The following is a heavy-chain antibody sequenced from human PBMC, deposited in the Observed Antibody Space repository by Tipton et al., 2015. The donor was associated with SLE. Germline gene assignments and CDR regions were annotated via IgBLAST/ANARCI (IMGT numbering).Heavy chain of an antibody. Sequence: TLSLTCTVSGVSISATTNYWAWIRQTPGKGLEWIGSLYYRGSTTYNPSLMSRVTISVDTSKNQFSLKMTSVTAADTAVYYCARDEYRYDTTGYHLLGHFDFWGQGTLVTVSS. CDR2: LYYRGST. CDR1: GVSISATTNY. V-gene: IGHV4-39*07. J-gene: IGHJ4*02. CDR3: ARDEYRYDTTGYHLLGHFDF. D-gene: IGHD3-22*01.